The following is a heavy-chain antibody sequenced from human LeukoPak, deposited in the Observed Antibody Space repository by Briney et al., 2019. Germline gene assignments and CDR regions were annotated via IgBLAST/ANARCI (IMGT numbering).Heavy chain of an antibody. V-gene: IGHV3-33*01. D-gene: IGHD6-13*01. Sequence: GGSLRLSYAASGFTFSSYGMHWVRQAPGKGLEWVAVIWYDGSNKYYADSVKGRFTISRDNSKNTLYLQMNSLRAEDTAVYYCARSGGIAAAAMDYWGQGTLVTVSS. CDR1: GFTFSSYG. J-gene: IGHJ4*02. CDR3: ARSGGIAAAAMDY. CDR2: IWYDGSNK.